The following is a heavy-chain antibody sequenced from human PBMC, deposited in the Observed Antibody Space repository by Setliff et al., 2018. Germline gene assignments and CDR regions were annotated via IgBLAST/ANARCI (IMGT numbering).Heavy chain of an antibody. Sequence: GASVKVSCKASGYTFTSYDINWVRQATGQGLEWMGWMNPNSGNTGYAQKFQGRVTMTRNTSISTAYMELSSLRSEDTAVYYCGRQQLAYYYYYYGMDVWGQGTTVTVSS. V-gene: IGHV1-8*02. J-gene: IGHJ6*02. CDR1: GYTFTSYD. CDR3: GRQQLAYYYYYYGMDV. CDR2: MNPNSGNT. D-gene: IGHD6-13*01.